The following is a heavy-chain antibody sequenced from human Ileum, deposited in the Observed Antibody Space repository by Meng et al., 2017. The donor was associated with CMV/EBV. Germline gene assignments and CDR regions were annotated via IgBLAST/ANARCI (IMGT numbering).Heavy chain of an antibody. CDR2: ITGPGSTI. D-gene: IGHD4-17*01. Sequence: LRLSCAASGFPFGAYYMTWIRQAPGKGLEWSSYITGPGSTIYYADSVKGRFTISRDNAKNSLYLQMNSLRAEDTAVYYYARGNYGFDYWGQGTLVTVSS. V-gene: IGHV3-11*01. J-gene: IGHJ4*02. CDR1: GFPFGAYY. CDR3: ARGNYGFDY.